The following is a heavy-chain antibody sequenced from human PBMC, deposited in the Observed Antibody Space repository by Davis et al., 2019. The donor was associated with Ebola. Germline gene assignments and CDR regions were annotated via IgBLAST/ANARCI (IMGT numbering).Heavy chain of an antibody. V-gene: IGHV3-48*03. J-gene: IGHJ6*02. CDR2: ISSSGSTI. D-gene: IGHD1-7*01. CDR3: ARDQAGTDYYYGMDV. Sequence: GESLKISCAASGFTFSSYEMNWVRQAPGKGLEWVSYISSSGSTIYYADSVKGRFTISRDNAKNSLYLQMNSLRAEDTAVYYCARDQAGTDYYYGMDVWGQGTTVTVSS. CDR1: GFTFSSYE.